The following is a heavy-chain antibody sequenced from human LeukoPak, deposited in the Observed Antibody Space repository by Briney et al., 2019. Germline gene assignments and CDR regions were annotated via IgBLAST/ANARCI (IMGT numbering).Heavy chain of an antibody. D-gene: IGHD3-9*01. CDR1: GFTVSSNY. CDR3: AREGYFDWLPWFDP. J-gene: IGHJ5*02. Sequence: PGGSLRLSCAASGFTVSSNYMIWVRQAPGKRLEWVSVIYSGGRTYYVDSVKGRFTISRDISKNTLYLQMNSLRAEDTAVYYCAREGYFDWLPWFDPWGQGTLVTVSS. CDR2: IYSGGRT. V-gene: IGHV3-53*01.